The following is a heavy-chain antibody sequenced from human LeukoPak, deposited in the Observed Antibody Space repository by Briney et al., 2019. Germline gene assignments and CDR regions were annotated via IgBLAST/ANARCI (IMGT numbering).Heavy chain of an antibody. J-gene: IGHJ4*02. V-gene: IGHV3-74*01. D-gene: IGHD3-22*01. CDR2: INSDGSST. CDR3: ARSMIFPPDSFDY. Sequence: GGSLRLSCAASGFTFSSYWMHWVRQVPGKGLVWVSRINSDGSSTSYADSVKGRFTISRDNAKNTLYLQMNSLRAEDTAVYYCARSMIFPPDSFDYWGQGTLVTVSS. CDR1: GFTFSSYW.